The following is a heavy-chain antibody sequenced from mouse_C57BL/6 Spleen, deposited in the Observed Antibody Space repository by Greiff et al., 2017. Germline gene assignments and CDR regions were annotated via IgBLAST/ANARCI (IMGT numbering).Heavy chain of an antibody. V-gene: IGHV3-6*01. J-gene: IGHJ2*01. CDR2: ISYDGSN. CDR3: AREHYYGRSYFDY. D-gene: IGHD1-1*01. Sequence: ESGPGLVKPSQSLSLTCSVTGYSITSGYYWNWIRQFPGNKLEWMGYISYDGSNNYNPSLKNRISITRDTSKNQFFLKLNSVTTEDTATYYCAREHYYGRSYFDYWGQGTTLTVSS. CDR1: GYSITSGYY.